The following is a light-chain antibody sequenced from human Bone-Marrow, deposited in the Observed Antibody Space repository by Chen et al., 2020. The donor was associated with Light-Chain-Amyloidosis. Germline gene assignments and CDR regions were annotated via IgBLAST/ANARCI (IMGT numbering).Light chain of an antibody. CDR2: EVT. J-gene: IGLJ1*01. V-gene: IGLV2-14*01. CDR3: SSYTITNTLV. CDR1: SSDVGGDNH. Sequence: HSALTQPASVSGSPGQSITISSTGTSSDVGGDNHVSWYQQHPDKAPKLMIYEVTNQPSWVPERFSGSKSDNTASLTISGLQTEDEADYVCSSYTITNTLVFGSGTRVTVL.